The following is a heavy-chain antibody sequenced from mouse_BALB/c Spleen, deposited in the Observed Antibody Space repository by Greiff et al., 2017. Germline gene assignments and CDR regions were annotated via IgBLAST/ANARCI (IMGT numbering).Heavy chain of an antibody. V-gene: IGHV2-6-4*01. CDR3: ARVCPFYYYAMDY. CDR2: IWGGGST. D-gene: IGHD2-10*02. CDR1: GFSLSRYS. Sequence: VQLKESGPGLVAPSQSLSITCTVSGFSLSRYSVHWVRQPPGKGLEWLGMIWGGGSTDYNSALKSRLSISKDNSKSQVFFKMNSLQANDTAIYYCARVCPFYYYAMDYWGQGTSVTVSS. J-gene: IGHJ4*01.